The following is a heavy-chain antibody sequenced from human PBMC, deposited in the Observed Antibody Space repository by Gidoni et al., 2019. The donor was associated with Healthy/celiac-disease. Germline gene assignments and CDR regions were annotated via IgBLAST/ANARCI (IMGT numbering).Heavy chain of an antibody. V-gene: IGHV3-7*03. CDR1: GFTFSSYW. J-gene: IGHJ4*02. Sequence: EVQLVESGGGLVQPGGSLRLSCAASGFTFSSYWMSWVRQAPGKGLEWVANIKQDGSEKYYVDSVKGRFTISRDNAKNSLYLQMNSLRAEDTAVYYCARGGLAVAEYYFDYWGQGTLVTVSS. D-gene: IGHD6-19*01. CDR2: IKQDGSEK. CDR3: ARGGLAVAEYYFDY.